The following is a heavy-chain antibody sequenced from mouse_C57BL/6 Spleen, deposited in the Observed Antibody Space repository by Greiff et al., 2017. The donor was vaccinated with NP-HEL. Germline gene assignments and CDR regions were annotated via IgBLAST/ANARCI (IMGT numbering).Heavy chain of an antibody. Sequence: VQLQESGPGLEAPSQSLSITCTVSGFSLTSYGVHWVRQPPGKGLEWLVVIWSDGSTTYNSALKSRLSISKDNSKSQVFLKMNSLQTDDTAMYYCARHYDYDRGAMDYWGQGTSVTVSS. CDR1: GFSLTSYG. D-gene: IGHD2-4*01. V-gene: IGHV2-6-1*01. J-gene: IGHJ4*01. CDR3: ARHYDYDRGAMDY. CDR2: IWSDGST.